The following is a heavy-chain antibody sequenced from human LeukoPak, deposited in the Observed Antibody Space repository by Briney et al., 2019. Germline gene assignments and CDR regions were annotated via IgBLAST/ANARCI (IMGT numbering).Heavy chain of an antibody. Sequence: GGSLRLSCAASGFTFSCYSMTWVRQAPRKGLEWVSAINARGDDTYYADSVRGRFTVSRENSTTTLYLQMNSLRAEDTAVYYCVNGAAGQYCTSPTCYRWGRGALVTVSS. D-gene: IGHD2-2*01. V-gene: IGHV3-23*01. CDR1: GFTFSCYS. CDR3: VNGAAGQYCTSPTCYR. CDR2: INARGDDT. J-gene: IGHJ4*02.